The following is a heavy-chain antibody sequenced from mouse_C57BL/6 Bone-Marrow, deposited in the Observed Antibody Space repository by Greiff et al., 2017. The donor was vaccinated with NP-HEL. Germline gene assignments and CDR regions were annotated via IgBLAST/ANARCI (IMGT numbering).Heavy chain of an antibody. D-gene: IGHD1-1*01. CDR2: IRLKSDNYAS. Sequence: EVLLVESGGGLVQPGGSMKLSCVASGFTFSNYWMNWVRQSPEQGLEWVAQIRLKSDNYASHYAESGKGRFTISTDDSKSSLYLHIHNLRSEKTEIYYCTGRPIYGSSLDAMDYWGQGTSVTVSS. CDR3: TGRPIYGSSLDAMDY. CDR1: GFTFSNYW. V-gene: IGHV6-3*01. J-gene: IGHJ4*01.